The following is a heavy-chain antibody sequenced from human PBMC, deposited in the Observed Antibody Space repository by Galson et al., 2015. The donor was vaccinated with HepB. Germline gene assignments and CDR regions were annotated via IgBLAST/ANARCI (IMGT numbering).Heavy chain of an antibody. Sequence: SLRLSCAASGFTFSNSYMAWVRQAPGKGLEWFSYISGSSSTIHDADSVKGRLTISRVNAKNSIYLQMNNLRVEDTAVYYCATFIDFVSTYHLDYWGRGTLVTVTS. J-gene: IGHJ4*02. V-gene: IGHV3-11*01. CDR2: ISGSSSTI. CDR3: ATFIDFVSTYHLDY. CDR1: GFTFSNSY. D-gene: IGHD3-3*01.